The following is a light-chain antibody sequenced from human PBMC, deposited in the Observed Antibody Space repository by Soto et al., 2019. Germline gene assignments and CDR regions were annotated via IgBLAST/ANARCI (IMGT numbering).Light chain of an antibody. Sequence: QSALTQPPSASGSPGQSVTISCTGTSSDVGGYKFVSWYQQHPGKAPKLIIYEVSQRPSGVPDRFSASKSGDTASLTVSGLRAEDEADYYCSSYTINNSYVFGTGTKLTVL. CDR3: SSYTINNSYV. CDR1: SSDVGGYKF. J-gene: IGLJ1*01. V-gene: IGLV2-8*01. CDR2: EVS.